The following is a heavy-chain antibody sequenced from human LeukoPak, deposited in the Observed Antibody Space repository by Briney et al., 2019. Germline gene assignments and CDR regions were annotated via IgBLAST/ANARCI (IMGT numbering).Heavy chain of an antibody. CDR1: GFTFADHA. CDR3: TRYSGYSDY. CDR2: IRSNTAYGGTT. Sequence: GGSLRLSCTASGFTFADHAMSWVRQAPGKGLEWVGFIRSNTAYGGTTEYAASVQGRFTISRDDSKSIAYLQMNSLKTEDTAVYYCTRYSGYSDYWGQGTLATVSS. J-gene: IGHJ4*02. D-gene: IGHD5-12*01. V-gene: IGHV3-49*04.